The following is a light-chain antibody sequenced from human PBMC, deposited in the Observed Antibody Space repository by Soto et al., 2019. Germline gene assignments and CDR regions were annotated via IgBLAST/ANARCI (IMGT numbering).Light chain of an antibody. Sequence: DIQVTQSPSSLSASVGDKVTIDCRTSQIINNYLHWYQQKPGKAPKLLIFETSTLQSGVPSRFSGSGSGTNFTLTINGLQPEDFATYFCQQGFSSPRITFGPGTTVDI. CDR1: QIINNY. V-gene: IGKV1-39*01. CDR2: ETS. J-gene: IGKJ3*01. CDR3: QQGFSSPRIT.